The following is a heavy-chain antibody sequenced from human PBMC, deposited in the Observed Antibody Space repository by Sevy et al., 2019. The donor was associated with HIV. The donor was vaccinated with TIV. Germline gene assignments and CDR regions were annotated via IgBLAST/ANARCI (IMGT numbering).Heavy chain of an antibody. V-gene: IGHV1-69*13. D-gene: IGHD2-15*01. Sequence: ASVKVSCKASGGTFSSYPISWVRQAPGQGLEWMGRIIPIFGTANYAQKFHGRVTITADEATNIAYMELSSLRSEDTAVYYCARDHGVASNYYYNMDVWGKGTTVTVSS. CDR2: IIPIFGTA. CDR3: ARDHGVASNYYYNMDV. CDR1: GGTFSSYP. J-gene: IGHJ6*03.